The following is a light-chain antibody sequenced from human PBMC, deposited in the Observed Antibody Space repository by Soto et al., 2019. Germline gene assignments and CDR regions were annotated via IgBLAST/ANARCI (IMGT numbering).Light chain of an antibody. CDR2: GAS. V-gene: IGKV3-20*01. J-gene: IGKJ4*02. CDR3: QQYGCSGT. CDR1: QRVSNNY. Sequence: EIVLTQSPGTLYLSPGERATLSCRASQRVSNNYLAWYQPKPGQAPRLLIYGASNRATGIPGRCSGSGSGTDFPLTSSILEPEDFAVYCCQQYGCSGTFGRGTKVDIK.